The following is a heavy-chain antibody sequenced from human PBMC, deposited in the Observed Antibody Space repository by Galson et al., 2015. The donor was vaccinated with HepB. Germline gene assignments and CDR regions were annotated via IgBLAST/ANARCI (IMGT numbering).Heavy chain of an antibody. D-gene: IGHD4-17*01. CDR3: ARVVGFYGDYGYYYYMDV. V-gene: IGHV3-48*01. J-gene: IGHJ6*03. Sequence: SLRLSCAASGFTFSSYSMNWVRQAPGKGLEWVSYISSSSSTIYYADSVKGRFTISRDNAKNSLYLQMNSLRAEDTAVYYCARVVGFYGDYGYYYYMDVWGKGTTVTVSS. CDR2: ISSSSSTI. CDR1: GFTFSSYS.